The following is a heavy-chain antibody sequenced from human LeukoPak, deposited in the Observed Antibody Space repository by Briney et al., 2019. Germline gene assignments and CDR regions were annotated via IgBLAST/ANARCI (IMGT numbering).Heavy chain of an antibody. CDR1: GFTFSSFG. CDR3: TKDLKLELELPRAFGY. D-gene: IGHD1-26*01. CDR2: ISNDGRNK. J-gene: IGHJ4*02. Sequence: GRSLRLSCAASGFTFSSFGMHWVRQAPGKGLEWLAVISNDGRNKYHADSVKGRFTISRDNSRNTLFLQMSSLRGEDTAVYYCTKDLKLELELPRAFGYWGQGTLVTVSS. V-gene: IGHV3-30*18.